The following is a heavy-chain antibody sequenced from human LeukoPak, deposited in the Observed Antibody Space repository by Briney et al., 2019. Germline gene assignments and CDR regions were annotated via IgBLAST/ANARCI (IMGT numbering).Heavy chain of an antibody. J-gene: IGHJ5*02. Sequence: PSETLSLTRSVSGDSIRTNNYFWGWIRQPPGMGLEWIGSISYNGITYYNPSLKSRASVSVDTSKNQFSLNLNSVTAADTAIYYCARRPGHTWDMGNWFDPWGQGTLVTVSS. CDR3: ARRPGHTWDMGNWFDP. V-gene: IGHV4-39*01. CDR2: ISYNGIT. CDR1: GDSIRTNNYF. D-gene: IGHD1-26*01.